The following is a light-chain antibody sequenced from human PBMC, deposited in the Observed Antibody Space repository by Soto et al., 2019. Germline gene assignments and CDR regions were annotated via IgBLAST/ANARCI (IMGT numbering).Light chain of an antibody. CDR1: SSNIGAGYN. Sequence: QSVLTQPPSVSGAPGPRVTISCTVSSSNIGAGYNVHWYQQLPGTAPKLLIYGNSNRPSGVPDRFSGSKSGTSASLATTGVQAEDEADYYCQSYDSSLRGWVFGGGTKLTVL. V-gene: IGLV1-40*01. CDR2: GNS. J-gene: IGLJ3*02. CDR3: QSYDSSLRGWV.